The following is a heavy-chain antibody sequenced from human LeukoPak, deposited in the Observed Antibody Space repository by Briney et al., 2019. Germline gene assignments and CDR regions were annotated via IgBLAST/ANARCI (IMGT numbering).Heavy chain of an antibody. J-gene: IGHJ6*03. D-gene: IGHD3-3*01. Sequence: PSETLSLTCTVSGGSISSYYWSWIRQPPGKGLEWIGYIYYSGSTNYNPSLKSRVTMSVDTSKNQFSLKLSSVTAADTAVYYCARSNYDFWSGYPYYYMDVWGKGTTVTVSS. CDR2: IYYSGST. CDR3: ARSNYDFWSGYPYYYMDV. V-gene: IGHV4-59*12. CDR1: GGSISSYY.